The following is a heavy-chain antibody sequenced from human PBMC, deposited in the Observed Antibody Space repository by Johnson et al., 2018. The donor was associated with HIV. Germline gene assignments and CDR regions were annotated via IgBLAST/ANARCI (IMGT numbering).Heavy chain of an antibody. CDR1: GFTFSSHA. J-gene: IGHJ3*02. CDR2: ISFDGTSK. CDR3: ARTFGFGTEDAFDI. Sequence: QVQLVESGGGVVQPGRSLRLSCAASGFTFSSHAMHWVRQAPGKGLEWVAFISFDGTSKYYADSVKGRFTVSRDNSKNTLYLQMNSLRAEDTAVYYCARTFGFGTEDAFDIWGQGTMVTVSS. V-gene: IGHV3-30*04. D-gene: IGHD3-10*01.